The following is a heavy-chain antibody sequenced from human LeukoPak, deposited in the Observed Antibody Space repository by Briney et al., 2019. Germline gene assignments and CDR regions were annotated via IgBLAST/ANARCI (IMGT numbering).Heavy chain of an antibody. J-gene: IGHJ4*02. CDR1: GSSLTQLS. Sequence: ASVKVSCTVSGSSLTQLSLYWVRQAPGKGLEWMGGFDVIDAKTFYAQKFQGRVTMTEDSSTDTAYMELSSLRSDDTAFYYCAAGRPYSLLDYWGQGTLLTVSS. CDR3: AAGRPYSLLDY. CDR2: FDVIDAKT. D-gene: IGHD5-18*01. V-gene: IGHV1-24*01.